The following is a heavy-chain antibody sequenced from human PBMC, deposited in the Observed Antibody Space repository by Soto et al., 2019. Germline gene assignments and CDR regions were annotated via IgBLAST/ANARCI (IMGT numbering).Heavy chain of an antibody. CDR2: MNPNSGNT. CDR1: GYTFSTYD. D-gene: IGHD6-13*01. V-gene: IGHV1-8*01. J-gene: IGHJ4*02. CDR3: ARTVGGIAAAGNDY. Sequence: QVQLVQSGAEVKKPGASVKVSCKASGYTFSTYDIDWVRLATGQGLEWMGSMNPNSGNTDYAQKFQVRVTMTRDTSISTAYMELSSLRSEDTAIYYGARTVGGIAAAGNDYWGQGTLVTVSS.